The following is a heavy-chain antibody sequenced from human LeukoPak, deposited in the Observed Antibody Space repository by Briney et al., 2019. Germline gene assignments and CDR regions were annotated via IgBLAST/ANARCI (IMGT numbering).Heavy chain of an antibody. CDR1: GFTFSNYA. V-gene: IGHV3-23*01. CDR2: ISGSGSST. Sequence: PGGSLRLSCAASGFTFSNYAMSWVRQAPGKGLEWVSAISGSGSSTYYAESVKGRFTISRDNSKSTRYVQMNSQRAEETAVYYCAKEDYGGNGAPFDYWGQGTLVTVSS. CDR3: AKEDYGGNGAPFDY. D-gene: IGHD4-23*01. J-gene: IGHJ4*02.